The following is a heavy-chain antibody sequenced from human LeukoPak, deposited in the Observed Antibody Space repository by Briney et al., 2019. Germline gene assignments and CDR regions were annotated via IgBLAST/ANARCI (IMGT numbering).Heavy chain of an antibody. CDR3: APPEATTDY. V-gene: IGHV3-48*03. J-gene: IGHJ4*02. CDR2: ISSSGSTI. Sequence: PGGSLRLSCAASGFTFSSYEMNWVRQAPGKGLEWVSYISSSGSTIYYADSVKGRFTISRDNAKNSLYLQMNSLRAEDTAVYYCAPPEATTDYWGQGTLVTVSS. D-gene: IGHD4-17*01. CDR1: GFTFSSYE.